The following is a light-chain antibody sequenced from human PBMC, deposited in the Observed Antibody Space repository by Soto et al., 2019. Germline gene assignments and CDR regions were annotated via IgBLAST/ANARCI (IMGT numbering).Light chain of an antibody. V-gene: IGKV3-20*01. CDR3: XXXGXSRFX. J-gene: IGKJ3*01. CDR2: GAS. Sequence: EIVLTQSPGTLSLSPGERATLSCRASQSVTSNYLAWYQQKPGQAPRLLIYGASSRATGIPDRFSGSGSGTDFTLTISRLEPXXXXXXXXXXXGXSRFXFGPGTRVDIK. CDR1: QSVTSNY.